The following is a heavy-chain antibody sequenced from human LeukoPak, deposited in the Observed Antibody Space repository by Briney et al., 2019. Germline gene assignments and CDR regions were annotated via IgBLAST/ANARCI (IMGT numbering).Heavy chain of an antibody. V-gene: IGHV3-30*04. Sequence: PGGSLRLSCAASGFTFSSYAMHWVRQAPGKGLEWVAIISYDGSNEYYADSVKGRFTISRDDSKTTLYLQMNSLKTEDTAVYYCTTLTMIIGTHSDYWGQGVLVTVSS. CDR1: GFTFSSYA. CDR2: ISYDGSNE. D-gene: IGHD3-22*01. J-gene: IGHJ4*02. CDR3: TTLTMIIGTHSDY.